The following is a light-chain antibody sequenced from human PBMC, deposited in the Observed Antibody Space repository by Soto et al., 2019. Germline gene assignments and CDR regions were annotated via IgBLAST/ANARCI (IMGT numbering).Light chain of an antibody. Sequence: QSVLTQPPSASGTPGQRVTISCSGSSSNIGINYVYWYQQLPGTAPKLLIFRDNNRPSGVPDRFSGSKSGTSASLAISGLQSEDEADYYCAAWDDNLSAVVFGGGTQLTVL. CDR2: RDN. V-gene: IGLV1-47*01. J-gene: IGLJ2*01. CDR3: AAWDDNLSAVV. CDR1: SSNIGINY.